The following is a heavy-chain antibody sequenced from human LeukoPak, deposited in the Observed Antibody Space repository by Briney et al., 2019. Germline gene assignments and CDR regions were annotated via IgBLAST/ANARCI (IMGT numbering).Heavy chain of an antibody. V-gene: IGHV1-69*06. J-gene: IGHJ6*03. CDR2: IIPIFGTA. CDR3: ARGQVVAGYYYYMDV. Sequence: ASVYVSCKASGYTFTSYDINWVRQATGQGLEWMGGIIPIFGTANYAQKFQGRVTITADKSTSKAYMELSSLRSEDTAVYYCARGQVVAGYYYYMDVWGKGTTVTVSS. D-gene: IGHD2-2*01. CDR1: GYTFTSYD.